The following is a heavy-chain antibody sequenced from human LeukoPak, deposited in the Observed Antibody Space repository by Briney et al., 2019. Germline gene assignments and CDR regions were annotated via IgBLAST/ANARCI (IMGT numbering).Heavy chain of an antibody. CDR1: GFTFSSYA. V-gene: IGHV3-23*01. CDR2: ISGSGGST. D-gene: IGHD4-17*01. J-gene: IGHJ2*01. CDR3: ARATPYDWHFGL. Sequence: GGSLRLSCAASGFTFSSYAMSWVRQAPGKGLEWVSAISGSGGSTYYADSVKGRFTISRDNSKNTLYLQMNSLAAEDTAMYYCARATPYDWHFGLWGRGTLVVVSS.